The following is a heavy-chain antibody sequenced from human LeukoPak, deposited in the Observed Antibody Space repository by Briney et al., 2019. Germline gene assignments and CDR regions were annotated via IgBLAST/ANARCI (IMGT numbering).Heavy chain of an antibody. CDR1: RFTFSTYA. D-gene: IGHD6-19*01. V-gene: IGHV3-30-3*01. Sequence: GGSLRLSCAASRFTFSTYAMHWVRQAPGKGQEWVAGISNDGTNEDHADSVKGRFTISRDNSKNTLYLQMNSLRAEDTAIYYCARDRIAVAGMGAFQHWGQGTLVTVSS. J-gene: IGHJ1*01. CDR2: ISNDGTNE. CDR3: ARDRIAVAGMGAFQH.